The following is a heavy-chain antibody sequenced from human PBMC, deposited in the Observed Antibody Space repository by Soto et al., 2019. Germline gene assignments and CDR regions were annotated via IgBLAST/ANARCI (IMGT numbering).Heavy chain of an antibody. V-gene: IGHV4-31*11. CDR1: GGSISSGGYS. CDR2: IYYSGST. J-gene: IGHJ4*02. Sequence: SETLSLTCAVSGGSISSGGYSWSWIRQHPGKGLEWIGYIYYSGSTYYNPSLKSRVTISVDTSKNQFSLKLSSVTAADTAVYYCARGPGVWGSYRSYFDYWGQGTLVTVSS. CDR3: ARGPGVWGSYRSYFDY. D-gene: IGHD3-16*02.